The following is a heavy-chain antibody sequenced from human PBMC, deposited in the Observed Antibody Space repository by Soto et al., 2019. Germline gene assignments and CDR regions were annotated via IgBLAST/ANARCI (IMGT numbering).Heavy chain of an antibody. CDR1: GGSISSGGYY. CDR3: ARGGYNWNYVYYFDY. D-gene: IGHD1-7*01. V-gene: IGHV4-31*03. CDR2: IYYSGST. Sequence: QVQLQESGPGLVKPSQTLSLTCTVSGGSISSGGYYWSWIRQHPGKGLEWIGYIYYSGSTYYNPSLKSRVTISVDTSKNQFSLKLSSVTAADTAVYYCARGGYNWNYVYYFDYWGQGTLVTVSS. J-gene: IGHJ4*02.